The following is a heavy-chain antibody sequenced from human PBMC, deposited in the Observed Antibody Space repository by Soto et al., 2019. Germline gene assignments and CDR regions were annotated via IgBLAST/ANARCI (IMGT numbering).Heavy chain of an antibody. V-gene: IGHV3-73*01. CDR1: GFTFSGSA. CDR3: TIHGYNYYGPG. Sequence: GGSLRLSCAASGFTFSGSAMHWVRQASGKGLEWVGRIRSKANSYATAYAASVKGRFTISRDDSKNTAYLQMNSLKTEDTAVYYCTIHGYNYYGPGWGQGTLVTVSS. D-gene: IGHD3-10*01. J-gene: IGHJ4*02. CDR2: IRSKANSYAT.